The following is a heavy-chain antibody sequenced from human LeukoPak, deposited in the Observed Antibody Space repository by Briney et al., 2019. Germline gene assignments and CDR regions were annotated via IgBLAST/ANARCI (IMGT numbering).Heavy chain of an antibody. CDR3: TRRAEASPGAFDI. V-gene: IGHV3-73*01. Sequence: GGSLRLSCAASGFTFSGSAMHWVRQASGKGLEWVGRIRSKANSYATAYAASVKGRFIISRDDSKNTAYLQMNSLKTEGTAVYFCTRRAEASPGAFDIWGQGTMVTVSS. CDR1: GFTFSGSA. J-gene: IGHJ3*02. CDR2: IRSKANSYAT.